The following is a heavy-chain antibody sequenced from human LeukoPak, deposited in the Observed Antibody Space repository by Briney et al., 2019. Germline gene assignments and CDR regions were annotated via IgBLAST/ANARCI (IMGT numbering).Heavy chain of an antibody. J-gene: IGHJ4*02. CDR1: GFTLSRSG. CDR3: AKAHCSPTSCSRIDY. V-gene: IGHV3-23*01. D-gene: IGHD2-2*01. Sequence: PGGSLRLSCVASGFTLSRSGMTWVRQAPGKGLEWVSTIVVGGSNTYYADSVQGRFTITRDNSKNTVYLQMSGLRAEDTALYYCAKAHCSPTSCSRIDYWGQGTLVTVSS. CDR2: IVVGGSNT.